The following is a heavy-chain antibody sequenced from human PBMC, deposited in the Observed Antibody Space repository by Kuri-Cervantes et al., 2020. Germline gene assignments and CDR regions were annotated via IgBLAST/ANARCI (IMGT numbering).Heavy chain of an antibody. J-gene: IGHJ4*02. D-gene: IGHD6-13*01. V-gene: IGHV3-43D*04. CDR1: GFTFDDYA. Sequence: GESLKISCAASGFTFDDYAMHWVRQAPGKGLEWVSLISWDGGSTYYADSVKGRFTISRDNSKNSLYLQMNSLRVEDTALYYCAKDGAAAGIGGGKRFDYWGQGTLVTVSS. CDR3: AKDGAAAGIGGGKRFDY. CDR2: ISWDGGST.